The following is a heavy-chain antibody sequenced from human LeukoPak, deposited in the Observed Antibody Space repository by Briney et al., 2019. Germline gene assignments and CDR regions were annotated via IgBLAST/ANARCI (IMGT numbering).Heavy chain of an antibody. CDR1: GFTFSSYS. V-gene: IGHV3-21*01. CDR3: ARDPSSRFYYGMDV. CDR2: ISSSSSYI. J-gene: IGHJ6*04. Sequence: PGGSLRLSCAASGFTFSSYSMNWVRQAPGKRLEWVSSISSSSSYIYYADSVKGRFTISRDNAKNSLYLQMNSLRAEDTAVYYCARDPSSRFYYGMDVWGKGTTVTVSS.